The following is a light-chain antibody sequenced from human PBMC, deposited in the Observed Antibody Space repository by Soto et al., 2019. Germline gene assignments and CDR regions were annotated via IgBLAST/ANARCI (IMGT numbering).Light chain of an antibody. Sequence: EIVLTQSPGTLSLSPGERATLSCRASQSVSGSYLAWYQQKPGQAPRLLIYCASIRATGIPDRFSGSGSGTDFTLTISRLEPEDFAVYYCQQYGSSPITFGQGTRLEIK. CDR2: CAS. CDR1: QSVSGSY. V-gene: IGKV3-20*01. CDR3: QQYGSSPIT. J-gene: IGKJ5*01.